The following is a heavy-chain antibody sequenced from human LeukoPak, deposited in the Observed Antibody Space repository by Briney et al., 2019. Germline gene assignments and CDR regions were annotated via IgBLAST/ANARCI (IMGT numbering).Heavy chain of an antibody. D-gene: IGHD3-10*01. CDR2: ISGTDPGT. J-gene: IGHJ4*02. CDR3: ARGDYYGSGRGDY. CDR1: GFTFSTYA. V-gene: IGHV3-23*01. Sequence: GGSLRLSCAASGFTFSTYAMSWVRQAPGKGLEWVSAISGTDPGTYHADSVKGRFTISRDNSKNTLYLQMSSLRVEDTAVYYCARGDYYGSGRGDYWGQGTLVTVSS.